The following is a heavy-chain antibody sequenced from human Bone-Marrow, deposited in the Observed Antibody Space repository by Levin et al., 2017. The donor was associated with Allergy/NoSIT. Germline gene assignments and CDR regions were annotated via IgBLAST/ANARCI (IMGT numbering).Heavy chain of an antibody. V-gene: IGHV3-66*01. Sequence: PGGSLRLSCAASGFTVSSNYMSWVRQAPGKGLEWVSVIYSGGNTYYADSVKDRFTISRDNSKNTLYLQMNSLRAEDTAVYYCALAGFNVVNAFDIWGQGTMVTVSS. CDR2: IYSGGNT. CDR1: GFTVSSNY. J-gene: IGHJ3*02. CDR3: ALAGFNVVNAFDI. D-gene: IGHD2-15*01.